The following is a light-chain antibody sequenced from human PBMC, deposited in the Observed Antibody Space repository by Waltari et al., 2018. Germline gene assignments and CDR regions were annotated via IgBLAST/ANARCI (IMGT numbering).Light chain of an antibody. Sequence: DSLAVSLGERATINCKSSQSVLYSPNNKNYLAWYQQKPGQPPKMLIYWASTRESGVPDRFSGSGSGTDFTLTISSLQAEDVAVYYCQQYYTIPVTFGQGTKVEIK. J-gene: IGKJ1*01. V-gene: IGKV4-1*01. CDR2: WAS. CDR3: QQYYTIPVT. CDR1: QSVLYSPNNKNY.